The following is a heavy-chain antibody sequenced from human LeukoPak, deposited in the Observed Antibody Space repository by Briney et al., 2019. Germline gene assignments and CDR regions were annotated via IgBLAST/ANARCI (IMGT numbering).Heavy chain of an antibody. CDR2: ISPYNGNT. D-gene: IGHD6-13*01. CDR1: GCTFTSYG. Sequence: ASVKVSCKASGCTFTSYGISWVRQAPGQGLEWMGWISPYNGNTNYARNLQGRVTMNTDTSTSTVYMELRSLRSDDTAMYYCARYPVSYSGNWHYYFDYWGQGTLVTVSS. CDR3: ARYPVSYSGNWHYYFDY. V-gene: IGHV1-18*01. J-gene: IGHJ4*02.